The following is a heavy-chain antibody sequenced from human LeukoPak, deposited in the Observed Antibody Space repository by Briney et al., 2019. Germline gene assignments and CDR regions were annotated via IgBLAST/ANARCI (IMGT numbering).Heavy chain of an antibody. V-gene: IGHV3-23*01. CDR3: ARGERYYYDSSGYHFPYYFDY. Sequence: PGGSLRLSCAASGFTFSSYAMSWVRQAPGKGLEWVSAIGGSGGSTYYADSVKGRFTISRDNSKNTLYLQMNSLRAEDTAVYYCARGERYYYDSSGYHFPYYFDYWGQGTLVTVSS. CDR2: IGGSGGST. CDR1: GFTFSSYA. J-gene: IGHJ4*02. D-gene: IGHD3-22*01.